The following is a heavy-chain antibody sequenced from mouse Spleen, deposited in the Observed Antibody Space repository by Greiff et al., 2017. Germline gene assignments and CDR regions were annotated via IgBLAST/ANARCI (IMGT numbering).Heavy chain of an antibody. V-gene: IGHV5-9-1*02. J-gene: IGHJ1*03. CDR2: ISSGGDYI. D-gene: IGHD2-4*01. CDR3: TRDRDYDGWYFDV. CDR1: GFTFSSYA. Sequence: EVKVEESGEGLVKPGGSLKLSCAASGFTFSSYAMSWVRQTPEKRLEWVAYISSGGDYIYYADTVKGRFTISRDNARNTLYLQMSSLKSEDTAMYYCTRDRDYDGWYFDVWGTGTTVTVSS.